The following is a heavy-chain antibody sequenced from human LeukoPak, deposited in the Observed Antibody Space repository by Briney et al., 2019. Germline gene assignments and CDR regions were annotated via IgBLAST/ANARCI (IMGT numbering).Heavy chain of an antibody. CDR1: GYTLTELS. CDR2: FDPEDGET. J-gene: IGHJ4*02. V-gene: IGHV1-24*01. CDR3: ATAFNFDWLSRFFDY. D-gene: IGHD3-9*01. Sequence: ASVTVSCKVSGYTLTELSMHWVRQAPGKGLEWMGGFDPEDGETIYAQKFQGRVTMTEDTSTDTAYMELSSLRSEDTAVYYCATAFNFDWLSRFFDYWGQGTLVTVSS.